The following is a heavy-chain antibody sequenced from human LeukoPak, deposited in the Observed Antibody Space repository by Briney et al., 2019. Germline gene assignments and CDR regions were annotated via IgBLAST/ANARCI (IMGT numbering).Heavy chain of an antibody. CDR2: ISYDGSNK. J-gene: IGHJ4*02. CDR1: GFTFSSYA. V-gene: IGHV3-30-3*01. D-gene: IGHD2-21*02. Sequence: AGGSLRLSCAASGFTFSSYAMHWVRQAPGKGLEWVAVISYDGSNKYYADSVKGRFTISRDNSKNTLYLQMNSLRAEDTAVYYCARAPYCGGDCHGDYWGQGTLVTVSS. CDR3: ARAPYCGGDCHGDY.